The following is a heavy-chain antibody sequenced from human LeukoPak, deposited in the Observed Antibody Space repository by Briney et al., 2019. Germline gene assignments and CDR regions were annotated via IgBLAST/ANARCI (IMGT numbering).Heavy chain of an antibody. V-gene: IGHV4-59*01. CDR1: GGSLSSYY. Sequence: SETLSLTCTVSGGSLSSYYWTWTRQPPGKGLEWIGYIYYSGSTYYNPSLKSRVTISVDTSKNQFSLKLSSVTAADTAVYYCAREDTAMADSPHYYYYYYMDVWGKGTTVTVSS. D-gene: IGHD5-18*01. J-gene: IGHJ6*03. CDR2: IYYSGST. CDR3: AREDTAMADSPHYYYYYYMDV.